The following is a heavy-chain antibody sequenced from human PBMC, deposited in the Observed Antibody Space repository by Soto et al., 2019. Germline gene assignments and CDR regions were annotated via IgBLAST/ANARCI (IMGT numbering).Heavy chain of an antibody. J-gene: IGHJ4*02. Sequence: QVQLVESGGGVVQPGRSLRLSCAASGFTFSSYAMHWVRQAPGKGLEWVAVISYDGSNKYYADSVKGRFTISRDNSKNTLYLQMNSLRAEDTAVYYCARDSATIVVGGPDYWGQGTLVTVSS. D-gene: IGHD2-15*01. CDR2: ISYDGSNK. V-gene: IGHV3-30-3*01. CDR1: GFTFSSYA. CDR3: ARDSATIVVGGPDY.